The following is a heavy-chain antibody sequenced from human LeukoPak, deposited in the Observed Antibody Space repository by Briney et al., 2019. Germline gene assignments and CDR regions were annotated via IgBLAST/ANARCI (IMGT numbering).Heavy chain of an antibody. Sequence: GGSLRLSCAASEFIFSDYNMNWVRQAPGKGLEWVSYIRTSSNVMYYADSVKGRFTISRDNAENSLFLQMNSLRDEDTAVYYCAREPIHYHAMDVWGQGTAVTVSS. V-gene: IGHV3-48*02. CDR1: EFIFSDYN. J-gene: IGHJ6*02. CDR3: AREPIHYHAMDV. CDR2: IRTSSNVM.